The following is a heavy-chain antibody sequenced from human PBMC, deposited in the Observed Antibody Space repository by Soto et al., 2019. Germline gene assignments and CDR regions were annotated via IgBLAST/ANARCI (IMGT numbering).Heavy chain of an antibody. Sequence: QVQLVQSGAEVKKPGASVKVSCKASGYTFTSYGISWVRQAPGQGLEWMGWISAYNGNTNYAQKIQGRVTMTTDTSTSTAYMELRSLRSDDTAVYYCAIDQFQRYCSGGSCLGGMDVWGQGTTVTVSS. V-gene: IGHV1-18*01. CDR2: ISAYNGNT. J-gene: IGHJ6*02. CDR1: GYTFTSYG. CDR3: AIDQFQRYCSGGSCLGGMDV. D-gene: IGHD2-15*01.